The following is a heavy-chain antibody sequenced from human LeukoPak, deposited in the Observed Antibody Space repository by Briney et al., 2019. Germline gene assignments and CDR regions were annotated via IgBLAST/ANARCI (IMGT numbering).Heavy chain of an antibody. Sequence: GASVKVSCKASGYTFTGYYIHWVRQAPGQGLECMGWINPNINGTNYAQKFQGRVTMTRDTSINTAYMELSRLRSDDTAVYYCAREEGEWFGELFLPFKYWGQGTLDTVSS. CDR3: AREEGEWFGELFLPFKY. CDR1: GYTFTGYY. D-gene: IGHD3-10*01. CDR2: INPNINGT. J-gene: IGHJ4*02. V-gene: IGHV1-2*02.